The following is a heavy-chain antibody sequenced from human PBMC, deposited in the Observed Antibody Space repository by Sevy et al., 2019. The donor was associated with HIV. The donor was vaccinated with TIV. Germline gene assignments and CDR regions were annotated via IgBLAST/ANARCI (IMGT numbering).Heavy chain of an antibody. J-gene: IGHJ4*02. D-gene: IGHD2-2*01. CDR1: GFTFSSYG. Sequence: GGSLRLSCAASGFTFSSYGMHWVRQAPGKGLEWVAVISYDGSNKYYADSVKGRFTISRDNSENTLYLQMNSLRAEDTAVYYCAKGVQLQRSAYYFDYWGQGTLVTVSS. CDR2: ISYDGSNK. CDR3: AKGVQLQRSAYYFDY. V-gene: IGHV3-30*18.